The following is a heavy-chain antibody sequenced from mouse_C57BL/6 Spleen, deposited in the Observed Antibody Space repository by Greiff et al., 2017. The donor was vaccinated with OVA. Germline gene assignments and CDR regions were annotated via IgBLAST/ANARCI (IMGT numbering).Heavy chain of an antibody. V-gene: IGHV1-4*01. J-gene: IGHJ1*03. CDR2: INPSSGYT. Sequence: VQLQQSGAELARPGASVKMSCKASGYTFTSYTMHWVKQRPGQGLEWIGYINPSSGYTKYNQKFKDKATLTADKSSSTAYMQLSSLTSEDSAVYYCARETTVVFDVWGTGTTVTVSS. CDR3: ARETTVVFDV. CDR1: GYTFTSYT. D-gene: IGHD1-1*01.